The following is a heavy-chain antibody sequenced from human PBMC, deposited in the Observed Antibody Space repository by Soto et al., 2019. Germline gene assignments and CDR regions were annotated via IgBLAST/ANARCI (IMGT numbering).Heavy chain of an antibody. CDR3: ARDQEGSYPGYYYRCGMDV. D-gene: IGHD1-26*01. CDR2: ISSSSSYI. CDR1: GFTFSSYS. V-gene: IGHV3-21*01. Sequence: GGSLRLSCAASGFTFSSYSMNWVRQAPGKGLEWVSSISSSSSYIYYTDSVKGRFTISRDNAKNSLYLQMNSLRAEDAAVYYCARDQEGSYPGYYYRCGMDVWGQGTTVTVSS. J-gene: IGHJ6*02.